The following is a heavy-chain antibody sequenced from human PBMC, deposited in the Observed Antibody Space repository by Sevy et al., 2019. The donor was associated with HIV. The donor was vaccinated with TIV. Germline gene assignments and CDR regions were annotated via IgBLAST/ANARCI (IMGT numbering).Heavy chain of an antibody. J-gene: IGHJ5*02. V-gene: IGHV3-23*01. D-gene: IGHD3-10*01. CDR1: GFTFSSYA. CDR3: AKARGVSNWFDP. Sequence: GGSLRLSCAASGFTFSSYAMSWVRQAPGKGLEWVSAISGSGGSTYYADSVKGRFTISRDNSKNTLYPQMNSLRAEDTAVYYCAKARGVSNWFDPWGQGTLVTVSS. CDR2: ISGSGGST.